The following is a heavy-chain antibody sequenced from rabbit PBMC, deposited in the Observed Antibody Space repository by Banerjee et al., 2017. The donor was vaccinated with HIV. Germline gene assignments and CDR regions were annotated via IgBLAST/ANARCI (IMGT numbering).Heavy chain of an antibody. Sequence: QSLEESGGDLVKPGASLTLTCTASGIDFSSGYGMCWVRQAPGKGLEWIACIYADGDTTWYASWAKGRFTISKASSTTVTLQMTSLTAADTATYFCARDPPGSSDLWGQGTLVTVS. CDR1: GIDFSSGYG. D-gene: IGHD8-1*01. V-gene: IGHV1S40*01. CDR3: ARDPPGSSDL. CDR2: IYADGDTT. J-gene: IGHJ3*01.